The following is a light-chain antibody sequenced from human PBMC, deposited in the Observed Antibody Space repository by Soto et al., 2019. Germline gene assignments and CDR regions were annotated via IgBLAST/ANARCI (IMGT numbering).Light chain of an antibody. CDR1: SSDVGSYNL. CDR2: EVS. Sequence: QSALTQPASVSGSPGQSITISCTGTSSDVGSYNLVSWYQQHPGKAPKLMIYEVSKRPSGVSNRFSGSKSGNTASLIISGLQAEDEADYYCCSYAGSSTFAFYVFGTGTKVTVL. J-gene: IGLJ1*01. CDR3: CSYAGSSTFAFYV. V-gene: IGLV2-23*02.